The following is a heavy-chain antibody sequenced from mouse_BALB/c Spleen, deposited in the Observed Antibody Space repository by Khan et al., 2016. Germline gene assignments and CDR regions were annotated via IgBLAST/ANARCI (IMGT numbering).Heavy chain of an antibody. J-gene: IGHJ1*01. CDR1: GYSITSDYA. Sequence: EVQLQESGPGLVKPSQSLSLTCTVTGYSITSDYAWNWIRQFPGNKLEWMGYISYSGSTSYNPSLKSRISITRDTSKNQFFLQLNYVHTKDKAAYYCARGRYYGSRGYFDVWGAGTTVTVSS. CDR2: ISYSGST. V-gene: IGHV3-2*02. D-gene: IGHD1-1*01. CDR3: ARGRYYGSRGYFDV.